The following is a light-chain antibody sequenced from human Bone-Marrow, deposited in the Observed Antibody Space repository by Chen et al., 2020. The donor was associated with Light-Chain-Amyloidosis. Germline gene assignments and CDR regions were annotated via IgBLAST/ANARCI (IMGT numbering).Light chain of an antibody. Sequence: QSALTQPASVSASPGQSITISCTGANIATGGNFVSWYPQHPGKAPKLLIYDVSHWPSGLSNRFSGSKSGNTASLTISWLQAEDEADYFCASYTYNTAIFGRGTKLPVL. CDR1: NIATGGNF. J-gene: IGLJ2*01. V-gene: IGLV2-14*03. CDR3: ASYTYNTAI. CDR2: DVS.